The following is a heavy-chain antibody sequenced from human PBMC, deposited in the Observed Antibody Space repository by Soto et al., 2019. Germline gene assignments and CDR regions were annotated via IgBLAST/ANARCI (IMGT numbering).Heavy chain of an antibody. V-gene: IGHV4-31*03. CDR2: IFYSGST. J-gene: IGHJ4*02. D-gene: IGHD2-15*01. CDR3: ARGRSGDIVVVAAIDY. Sequence: QVQLQESGPGLVKPSQTLSLTCSVSGGSISSGDYYWSWVRQHPGKGLEWIGYIFYSGSTYYNPSLKSRVTISVDTSKNQFSLKLSSVTAADTAVYYCARGRSGDIVVVAAIDYRGQGTLVTVSS. CDR1: GGSISSGDYY.